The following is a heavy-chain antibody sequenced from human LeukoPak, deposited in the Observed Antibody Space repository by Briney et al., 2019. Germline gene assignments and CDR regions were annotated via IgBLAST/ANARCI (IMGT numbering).Heavy chain of an antibody. CDR3: AVSFSGSYSAFDY. J-gene: IGHJ4*02. CDR1: GGSFSGYY. V-gene: IGHV4-34*01. Sequence: PSETLSLTCAVYGGSFSGYYWSWIRQPPGKGLEWIGEINHSGSTNYNPSLKSRVTISVDTSKNQFSLKLSSVTAADTAVYYCAVSFSGSYSAFDYWGQGTLVTVSS. D-gene: IGHD1-26*01. CDR2: INHSGST.